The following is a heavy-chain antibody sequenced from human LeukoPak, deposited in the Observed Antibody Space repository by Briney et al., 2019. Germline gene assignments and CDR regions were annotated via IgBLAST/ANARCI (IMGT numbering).Heavy chain of an antibody. V-gene: IGHV1-8*01. CDR1: GYTFTSYD. Sequence: ASVKVSCKASGYTFTSYDINWVRQATGQGLEWMGWMNPNSGNTGYAQKFQGRVTMTRNTSISTAYMELSSLRSEDTAVYYCAREDYLAARPKIDYWGQGTLVTVSS. CDR3: AREDYLAARPKIDY. D-gene: IGHD6-6*01. CDR2: MNPNSGNT. J-gene: IGHJ4*02.